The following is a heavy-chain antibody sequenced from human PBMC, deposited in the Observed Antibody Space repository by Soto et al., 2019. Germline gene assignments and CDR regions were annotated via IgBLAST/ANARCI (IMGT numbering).Heavy chain of an antibody. V-gene: IGHV3-30*18. Sequence: PGGSLRLSCAASGFTFSSYGMHWVRQAPGKGLEWVAVISYDGSNKYYADSVKGRFTISRDNSKNTLYLQMNSLRAEDTAVYYCAKGFARYFDYWGQGTLVTVSS. CDR3: AKGFARYFDY. D-gene: IGHD3-10*01. CDR2: ISYDGSNK. CDR1: GFTFSSYG. J-gene: IGHJ4*02.